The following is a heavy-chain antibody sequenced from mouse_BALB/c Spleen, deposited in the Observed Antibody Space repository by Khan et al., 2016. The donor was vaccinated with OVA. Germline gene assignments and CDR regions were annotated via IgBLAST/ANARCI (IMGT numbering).Heavy chain of an antibody. V-gene: IGHV3-2*02. CDR1: GYSITSDYA. D-gene: IGHD1-1*01. J-gene: IGHJ2*01. CDR3: ARVYGGDFDY. CDR2: ISSSGNT. Sequence: VQLQQSGPGLVKPSQSLSLICTVTGYSITSDYAWTWIRQFPGNKLEWMGFISSSGNTKYNPSLKLRISITRDTSKNQFFLQLNSVTTEDTATDYCARVYGGDFDYWGHGTTLTVSS.